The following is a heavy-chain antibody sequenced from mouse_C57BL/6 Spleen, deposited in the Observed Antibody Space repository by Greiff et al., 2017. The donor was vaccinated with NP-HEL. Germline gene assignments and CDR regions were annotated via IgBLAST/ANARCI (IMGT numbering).Heavy chain of an antibody. J-gene: IGHJ4*01. CDR3: ARLRGDYAMDY. CDR2: IYPGSGNT. CDR1: GYTFTDYY. Sequence: VQLQQSGAELVRPGASVKLSCKASGYTFTDYYINWVKQRPGQGLEWIARIYPGSGNTYYNEKFKGKATLTADKSSSTAYMQFSSLTSEDSAIYYCARLRGDYAMDYWGQGTSVTVSS. V-gene: IGHV1-76*01.